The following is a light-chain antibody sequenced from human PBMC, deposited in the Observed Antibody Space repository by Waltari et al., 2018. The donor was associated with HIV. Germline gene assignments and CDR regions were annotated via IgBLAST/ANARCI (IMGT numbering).Light chain of an antibody. CDR1: QSVSSN. J-gene: IGKJ2*01. V-gene: IGKV3-15*01. Sequence: EIVMTQSPATLSVSPGERATLSCRASQSVSSNLAWYQQKPGQAPRLLIYGASTRANGIPARFSGSGSGTEFTLTISSLRSEDFAVYYCQQYNNWPLLTFGQGTKLEIK. CDR2: GAS. CDR3: QQYNNWPLLT.